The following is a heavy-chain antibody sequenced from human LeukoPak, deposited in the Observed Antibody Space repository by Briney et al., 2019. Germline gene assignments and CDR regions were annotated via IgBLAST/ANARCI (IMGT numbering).Heavy chain of an antibody. CDR1: GDSISAYY. D-gene: IGHD6-13*01. V-gene: IGHV4-34*01. Sequence: PSETLSLTCTVSGDSISAYYWSWIRQPAGKGLEWIGEINHSGSTNYNPSLKSRVAISAETSKNQFSLKLNSVTAADTAVYFCARDPVRMASAGDFDYWGQGTLVTVSS. J-gene: IGHJ4*02. CDR3: ARDPVRMASAGDFDY. CDR2: INHSGST.